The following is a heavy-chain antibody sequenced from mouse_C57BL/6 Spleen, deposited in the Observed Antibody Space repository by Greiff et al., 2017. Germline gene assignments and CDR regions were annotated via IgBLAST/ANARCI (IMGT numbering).Heavy chain of an antibody. CDR1: GFTFSDYG. J-gene: IGHJ4*01. V-gene: IGHV5-17*01. Sequence: EVKVVESGGGLVKPGGSLKLSCAASGFTFSDYGMHWVRQAPEKGLEWVAYISSGSSTIYYAYTVKGRFTISRDNAKNTLFLQMTSLRSEDTAMYYCARPPYSLYAMDYWGQGTSVTVSS. CDR3: ARPPYSLYAMDY. D-gene: IGHD2-12*01. CDR2: ISSGSSTI.